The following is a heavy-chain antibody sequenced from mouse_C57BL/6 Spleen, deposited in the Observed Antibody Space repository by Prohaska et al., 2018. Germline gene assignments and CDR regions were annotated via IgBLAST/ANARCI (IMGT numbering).Heavy chain of an antibody. V-gene: IGHV3-6*01. CDR3: ARDGGYDYAMDY. CDR1: GYSITSGYY. D-gene: IGHD2-2*01. Sequence: DVQLQESGPGLVKPSQSLSLTCSVTGYSITSGYYWNWIRQFPGNKLEWMGYISDDGSNNYNPSLKNRISITRDTSKNQFFLKLNSVTTEDTATYYCARDGGYDYAMDYWGQGTSVTVSS. J-gene: IGHJ4*01. CDR2: ISDDGSN.